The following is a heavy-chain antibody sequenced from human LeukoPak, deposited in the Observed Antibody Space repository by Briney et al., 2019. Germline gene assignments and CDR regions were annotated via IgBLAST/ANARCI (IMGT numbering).Heavy chain of an antibody. CDR3: ASCNSSWCY. CDR1: GFTFSSYS. Sequence: GGSLRLSCAASGFTFSSYSMTWVRQAPGKWREWVSYISSISSTIYYADPVKGRFTISRDNAKNSLSLQRHSLRAEATAVYYCASCNSSWCYWSQGTLVTVSS. D-gene: IGHD6-13*01. CDR2: ISSISSTI. J-gene: IGHJ4*02. V-gene: IGHV3-48*01.